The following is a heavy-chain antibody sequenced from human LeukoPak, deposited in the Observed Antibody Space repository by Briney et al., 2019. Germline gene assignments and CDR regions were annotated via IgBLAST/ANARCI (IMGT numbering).Heavy chain of an antibody. Sequence: PGRSLRLSPAASGFTFSDYYISGSRDAPGKGLGWVSYMSSNGSNKYYTDSVKGRFTISRDNAENSPYLQMNSLRAEDTAVYYCAVYISGRLEYWGQGTLVTVSS. CDR2: MSSNGSNK. D-gene: IGHD6-6*01. V-gene: IGHV3-11*04. CDR3: AVYISGRLEY. CDR1: GFTFSDYY. J-gene: IGHJ4*02.